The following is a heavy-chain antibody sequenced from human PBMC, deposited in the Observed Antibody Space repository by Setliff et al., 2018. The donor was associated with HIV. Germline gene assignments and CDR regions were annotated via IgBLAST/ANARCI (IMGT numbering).Heavy chain of an antibody. D-gene: IGHD5-18*01. J-gene: IGHJ5*02. V-gene: IGHV3-9*01. CDR3: AKSPNRYSPLDWFDP. CDR2: ISWNSGSI. Sequence: PGGSLRLSCAASGFTFDDYAMHWVRQAPGKGLEWVSGISWNSGSIGYADSVKGRFTISRDNAKNSLYLQMNSLRSEDTALYYCAKSPNRYSPLDWFDPWAREPWSPSPQ. CDR1: GFTFDDYA.